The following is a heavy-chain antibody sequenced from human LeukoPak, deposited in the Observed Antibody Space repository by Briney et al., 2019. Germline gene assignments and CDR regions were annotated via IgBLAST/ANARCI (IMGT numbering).Heavy chain of an antibody. D-gene: IGHD3-22*01. CDR3: ARVGPSDVTMTFDY. CDR2: IIPILGIA. CDR1: GGTFSSYA. Sequence: ASVKVSCKASGGTFSSYAISWVRQAPGQGLEWMGRIIPILGIANYAQKFQGRVTITADKSTSTAYMELSSLRSEDTAVYYCARVGPSDVTMTFDYWGQGTLVTVSS. V-gene: IGHV1-69*04. J-gene: IGHJ4*02.